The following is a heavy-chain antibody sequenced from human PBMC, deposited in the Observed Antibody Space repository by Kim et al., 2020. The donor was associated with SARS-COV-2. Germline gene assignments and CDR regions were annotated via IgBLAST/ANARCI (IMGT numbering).Heavy chain of an antibody. V-gene: IGHV5-10-1*01. CDR1: GYSFTSYW. Sequence: GESLKISCKGSGYSFTSYWISWVRQMPGKGLEWMGRIDPSDSYTNYSPSFQGHVTISADKSISTAYLQWSSLKASDTAMYYCARHATRQRITMVRGVQQGGNWFDPWGQGTLVTVSS. CDR3: ARHATRQRITMVRGVQQGGNWFDP. D-gene: IGHD3-10*01. J-gene: IGHJ5*02. CDR2: IDPSDSYT.